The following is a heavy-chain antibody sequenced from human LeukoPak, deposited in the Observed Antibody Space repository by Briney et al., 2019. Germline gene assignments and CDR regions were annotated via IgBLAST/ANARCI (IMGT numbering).Heavy chain of an antibody. Sequence: GGSLRLSCAASGFTFSSYSMNWVRQAPGKGLEWVSSISSSTSYIYYADSVKGRFTISRDNAKNSLYLQMNSLRAEDTAVYYCAREPVPAAMNYWGQGTLVTVSS. CDR1: GFTFSSYS. D-gene: IGHD2-2*01. CDR2: ISSSTSYI. J-gene: IGHJ4*02. CDR3: AREPVPAAMNY. V-gene: IGHV3-21*01.